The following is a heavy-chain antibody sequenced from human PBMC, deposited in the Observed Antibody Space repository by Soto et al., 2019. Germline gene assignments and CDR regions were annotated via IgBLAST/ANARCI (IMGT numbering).Heavy chain of an antibody. CDR3: SREAICGGAYYYYMDV. CDR2: IYHSGST. Sequence: SQTLSLTCSVSRGTISSSDGCRWVRQPPGKGLEWIGEIYHSGSTNYNPSLKSRVTISVDKSKNQFSLKLSSVTAADTAVYYCSREAICGGAYYYYMDVWRNRTTVIVFS. V-gene: IGHV4-4*02. CDR1: RGTISSSDG. D-gene: IGHD3-3*01. J-gene: IGHJ6*03.